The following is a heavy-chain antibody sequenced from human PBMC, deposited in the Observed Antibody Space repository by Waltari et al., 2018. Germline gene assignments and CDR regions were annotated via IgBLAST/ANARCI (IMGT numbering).Heavy chain of an antibody. CDR2: IIPILGTA. J-gene: IGHJ4*02. D-gene: IGHD6-6*01. V-gene: IGHV1-69*05. Sequence: QVQLVQSGAEVRKPGSSVKVSCQASGGTFSSYAISWVRQAPGQGLEWMGGIIPILGTANYAQKFQGRVTITTDESTSTAYMELSSLRSEDTAVYYCARFAGARPRGAEWGQGTLVTVSS. CDR1: GGTFSSYA. CDR3: ARFAGARPRGAE.